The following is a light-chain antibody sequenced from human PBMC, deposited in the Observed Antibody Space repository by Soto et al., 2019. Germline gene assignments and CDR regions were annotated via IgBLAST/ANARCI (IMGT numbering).Light chain of an antibody. CDR3: QQRTSWPRT. J-gene: IGKJ1*01. CDR1: QSVSSN. Sequence: EIVMTQSPTILSLSPGERATLSCRASQSVSSNLAWYQQKPGQAPRLLIYGASNRATGIPARFSGSGSGTDFTLTISSLEPEDFAVYYCQQRTSWPRTFGQGTKVDIK. V-gene: IGKV3-11*01. CDR2: GAS.